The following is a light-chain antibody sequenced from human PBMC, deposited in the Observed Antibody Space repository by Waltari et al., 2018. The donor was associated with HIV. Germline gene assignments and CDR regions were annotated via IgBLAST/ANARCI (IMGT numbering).Light chain of an antibody. CDR2: GSS. CDR3: HQYNKWPRGT. Sequence: VMKQSPPTLSVSPGGRATLSCRASQSVGSYVAWYRQKPGQAPRLLIYGSSTRATGIPTRFSGSGSGTEFTLTISSLQSEDFAVYYCHQYNKWPRGTFGGGTKVEV. V-gene: IGKV3-15*01. J-gene: IGKJ4*01. CDR1: QSVGSY.